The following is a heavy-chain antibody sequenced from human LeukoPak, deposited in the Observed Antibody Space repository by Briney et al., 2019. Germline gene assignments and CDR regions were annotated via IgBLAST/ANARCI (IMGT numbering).Heavy chain of an antibody. CDR2: ISSSGSTI. J-gene: IGHJ6*02. Sequence: GGSLRLSCAASGFTFSDYYMSWIRQAPGKGLEWVSYISSSGSTIYYADSVKGRFTISRDNAKNSLYLQMNSPRAEDTAVYYCARVRLWFGELNYYYYGMDVWGQGTTVTVSS. CDR3: ARVRLWFGELNYYYYGMDV. D-gene: IGHD3-10*01. CDR1: GFTFSDYY. V-gene: IGHV3-11*01.